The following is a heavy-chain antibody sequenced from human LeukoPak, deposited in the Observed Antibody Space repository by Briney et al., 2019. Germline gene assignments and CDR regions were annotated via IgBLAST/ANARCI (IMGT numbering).Heavy chain of an antibody. Sequence: GALVKVSCKVSGYTLTELSMHWVRQAPGKGLEWMGGFDPEDGETIYAQKFQGRVTMTEDTSTDTAYMELSSLRSEDTAVYYCATGGDGYNFPAPFDYWGQGTLVTASS. CDR2: FDPEDGET. CDR3: ATGGDGYNFPAPFDY. J-gene: IGHJ4*02. CDR1: GYTLTELS. V-gene: IGHV1-24*01. D-gene: IGHD5-24*01.